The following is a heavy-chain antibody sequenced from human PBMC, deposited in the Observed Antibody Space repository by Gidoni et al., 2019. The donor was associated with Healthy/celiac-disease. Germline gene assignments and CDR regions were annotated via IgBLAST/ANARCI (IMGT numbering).Heavy chain of an antibody. Sequence: QVQLQESGPGLVKPSQTLSLTCTVSGGSISSGDYYWSWIRQPPGKGLEWIGYIYYSGSTYYNPSLKSRVTISVDTSKNQFSRKLSSVTAADTAVYYCARGEYSGYDYSRGYYFDYWGQGTLVTVSS. V-gene: IGHV4-30-4*01. CDR1: GGSISSGDYY. J-gene: IGHJ4*02. CDR2: IYYSGST. CDR3: ARGEYSGYDYSRGYYFDY. D-gene: IGHD5-12*01.